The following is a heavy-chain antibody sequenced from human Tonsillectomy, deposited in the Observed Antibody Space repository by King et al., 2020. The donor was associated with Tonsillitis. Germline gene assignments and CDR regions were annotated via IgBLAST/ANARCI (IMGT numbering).Heavy chain of an antibody. Sequence: QLVQSGAEVKKPGSSVKVSCKTSRGTFSSSAISWVRQAPGQGLEWMGGIIPIFGAANYAQKFQGRVTITADESTSTAYMELSSLRSEDTAVYYCARTYTSSWTAGMDVWGQGTTVTVSS. CDR1: RGTFSSSA. J-gene: IGHJ6*02. D-gene: IGHD6-13*01. CDR3: ARTYTSSWTAGMDV. V-gene: IGHV1-69*01. CDR2: IIPIFGAA.